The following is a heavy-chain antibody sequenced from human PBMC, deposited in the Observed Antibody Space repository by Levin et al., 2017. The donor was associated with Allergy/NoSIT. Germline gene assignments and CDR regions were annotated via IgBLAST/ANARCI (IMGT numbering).Heavy chain of an antibody. CDR1: GFTFNTFS. J-gene: IGHJ4*02. CDR2: ISNDGGST. D-gene: IGHD2-15*01. Sequence: GGSLRLSCAASGFTFNTFSMQWVRQAPGKGLEHISGISNDGGSTYYANSVKGRFTISRDNSKNTLYLQMGGLRAEDMAVYYCARDYIDRSGRDLDYWGQGTLVTVSS. V-gene: IGHV3-64*01. CDR3: ARDYIDRSGRDLDY.